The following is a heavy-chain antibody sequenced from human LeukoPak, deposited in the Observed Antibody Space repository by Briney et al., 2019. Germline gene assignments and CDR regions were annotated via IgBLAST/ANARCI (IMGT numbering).Heavy chain of an antibody. J-gene: IGHJ3*02. V-gene: IGHV3-48*01. Sequence: GGSLRLSCAASGFTFSSYEMNWVRQAPGKGLEWVSYISSSSSTIYYADSVKGRFTISRDNAKNSLYLQMNSLRAEDTAVYYCAFHIVVVTAGRSRTQDDAFDIWGQGTMVTVSS. CDR1: GFTFSSYE. D-gene: IGHD2-21*02. CDR3: AFHIVVVTAGRSRTQDDAFDI. CDR2: ISSSSSTI.